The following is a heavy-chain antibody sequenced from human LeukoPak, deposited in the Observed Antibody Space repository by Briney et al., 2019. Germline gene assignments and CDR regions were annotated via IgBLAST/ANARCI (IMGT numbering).Heavy chain of an antibody. Sequence: GGSLRLSCAASGFTFSSYEMNWVRQAPGKGLEWVAFIRYDGSNKYYADSVKGRFTISRDNSKNTLYLQMNSLRAEDTAVYYCAKPPGLRRLDPWGQGTLVTVSS. CDR2: IRYDGSNK. J-gene: IGHJ5*02. CDR3: AKPPGLRRLDP. CDR1: GFTFSSYE. D-gene: IGHD5-12*01. V-gene: IGHV3-30*02.